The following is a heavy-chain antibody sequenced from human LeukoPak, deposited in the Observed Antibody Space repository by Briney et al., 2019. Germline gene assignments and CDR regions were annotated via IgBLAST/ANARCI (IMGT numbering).Heavy chain of an antibody. CDR2: IYFTGIT. D-gene: IGHD5-24*01. J-gene: IGHJ4*02. Sequence: PSETLSLTCTVSGDSISSSYWSWIRQPPGKGLEWIGYIYFTGITNYNPSLRSRVTMSLDTSKNQFSLKLSSVTAADTAVYYCAGIEMAYFDYWGQGTLVTVSS. CDR3: AGIEMAYFDY. CDR1: GDSISSSY. V-gene: IGHV4-59*08.